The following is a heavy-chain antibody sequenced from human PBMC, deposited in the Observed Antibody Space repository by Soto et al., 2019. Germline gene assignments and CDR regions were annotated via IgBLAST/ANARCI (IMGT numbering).Heavy chain of an antibody. CDR1: GIAFSGYG. CDR3: ARGLVPPAVSLTKHHYYGMDV. J-gene: IGHJ6*02. D-gene: IGHD2-2*01. Sequence: GGSLRLSCAASGIAFSGYGMHWVRQAPGKGLEWVTFIGHDGGNKYYADSVKGRFTVSRDNSKNTLYLQVNSLRAEDTAVYYCARGLVPPAVSLTKHHYYGMDVWGQGTTVTVSS. V-gene: IGHV3-30*02. CDR2: IGHDGGNK.